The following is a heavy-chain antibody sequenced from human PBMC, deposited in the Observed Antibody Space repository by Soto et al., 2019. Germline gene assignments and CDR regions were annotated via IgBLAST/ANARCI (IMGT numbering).Heavy chain of an antibody. D-gene: IGHD5-18*01. CDR1: GGSFSGYY. CDR2: INHSGST. J-gene: IGHJ5*02. V-gene: IGHV4-34*01. CDR3: ARAPRGPWIHPTHNWFDP. Sequence: PSETLSLTCAVYGGSFSGYYWSWIRQPPGKGLEWIGEINHSGSTNYNPSLKSRVTISVDTSKNQFSLKLSSVTAADTAVYYCARAPRGPWIHPTHNWFDPWGQGTLVTVSS.